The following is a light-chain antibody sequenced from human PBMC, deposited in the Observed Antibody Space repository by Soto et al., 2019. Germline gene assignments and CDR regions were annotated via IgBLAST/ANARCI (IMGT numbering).Light chain of an antibody. Sequence: EIVMTQSPATLSVSPGERATLSCRASQSVSSNLAWYQQKPGQAPRLLIYGAYTRVTGIPARFSGSGSGTEFTLTISSLQSEDFEVYYCQQYNNWPLTFGGGTKVEIK. CDR1: QSVSSN. CDR3: QQYNNWPLT. V-gene: IGKV3-15*01. CDR2: GAY. J-gene: IGKJ4*01.